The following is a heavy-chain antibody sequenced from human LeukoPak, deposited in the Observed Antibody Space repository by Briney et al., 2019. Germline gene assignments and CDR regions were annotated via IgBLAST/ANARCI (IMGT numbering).Heavy chain of an antibody. V-gene: IGHV3-15*07. Sequence: PGGSLRLSCAASGFNVKNAWMSWVRQAPGKGLEWVGRIRSKIDGGATDYAARVKGRFTISRDDSKNTLYLQINSLKIEDTAMYYCYTSITDYWGQGTLVTVSS. D-gene: IGHD2-21*01. CDR2: IRSKIDGGAT. J-gene: IGHJ4*02. CDR1: GFNVKNAW. CDR3: YTSITDY.